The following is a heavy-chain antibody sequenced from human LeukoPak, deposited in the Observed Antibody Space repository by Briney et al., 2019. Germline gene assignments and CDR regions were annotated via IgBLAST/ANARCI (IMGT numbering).Heavy chain of an antibody. J-gene: IGHJ4*02. D-gene: IGHD3-22*01. V-gene: IGHV4-38-2*02. CDR1: GYSISSGYY. Sequence: NSSETLSLTCTVSGYSISSGYYWGWIRQPPGKGLEWIASIYHSGSTYYTPSLKSRVTISVDTSKNQFSLKLSSVTAADTAVYYCARDRGYYDTSGYYCFDYWGQGTLVTVSS. CDR3: ARDRGYYDTSGYYCFDY. CDR2: IYHSGST.